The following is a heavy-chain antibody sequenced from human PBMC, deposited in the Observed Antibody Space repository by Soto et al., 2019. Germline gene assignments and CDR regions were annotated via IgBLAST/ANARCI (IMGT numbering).Heavy chain of an antibody. CDR3: ARTRGLEMATIRPPDLDY. J-gene: IGHJ4*02. CDR1: GGTFSSYA. Sequence: SVKVSCKASGGTFSSYAISWVRQAPGQGLEWMGGIIPIFGTANYAQKFQGRVTITADESTSTAYMELSSLRSEDTAVYYCARTRGLEMATIRPPDLDYWGQGTLVTVSS. V-gene: IGHV1-69*13. D-gene: IGHD5-12*01. CDR2: IIPIFGTA.